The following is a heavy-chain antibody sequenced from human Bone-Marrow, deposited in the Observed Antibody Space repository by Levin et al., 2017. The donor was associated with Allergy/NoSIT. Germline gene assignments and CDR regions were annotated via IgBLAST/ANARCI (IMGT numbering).Heavy chain of an antibody. J-gene: IGHJ4*02. CDR3: ARAGTVADS. V-gene: IGHV1-69*04. Sequence: SVKVSCKSSGGSFSGYHINWVRQAPGQGLEWMGRIIPVHDVTNYAQKFQGRVSITADRSTNTVFMELGSLRFEDTALYYCARAGTVADSWGQGTLVTVSA. CDR2: IIPVHDVT. CDR1: GGSFSGYH. D-gene: IGHD4-23*01.